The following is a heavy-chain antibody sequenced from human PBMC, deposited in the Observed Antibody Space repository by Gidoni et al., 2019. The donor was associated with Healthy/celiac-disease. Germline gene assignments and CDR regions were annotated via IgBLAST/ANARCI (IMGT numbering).Heavy chain of an antibody. CDR2: ISGSGGST. J-gene: IGHJ4*02. CDR3: AKGSRVYARYYFDY. Sequence: EVQLLESGGGLVQPGGSLRLPCAASGFPFCSYVMGWVRQAPGKGLEWVSAISGSGGSTYYADSVKGRLTISRDNSKNTLYLQMNSLRAEDTAVYYCAKGSRVYARYYFDYWGQGTLVTVSS. CDR1: GFPFCSYV. V-gene: IGHV3-23*01. D-gene: IGHD2-8*01.